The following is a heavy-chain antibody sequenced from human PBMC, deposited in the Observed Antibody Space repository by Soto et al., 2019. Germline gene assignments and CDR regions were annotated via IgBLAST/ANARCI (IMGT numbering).Heavy chain of an antibody. Sequence: QVQLVQSGAEVKKPGASVKVSCKASGYTFTSYGISWVRQAPGQGLEWMGWISAYNGNTNYAQKLQGRVTMTTDTSTSTAYMELRSLRSDDTAVYYCARDPGIAVAGCYYYYGMDVWGQGTTVTVSS. CDR1: GYTFTSYG. CDR2: ISAYNGNT. D-gene: IGHD6-19*01. J-gene: IGHJ6*02. V-gene: IGHV1-18*01. CDR3: ARDPGIAVAGCYYYYGMDV.